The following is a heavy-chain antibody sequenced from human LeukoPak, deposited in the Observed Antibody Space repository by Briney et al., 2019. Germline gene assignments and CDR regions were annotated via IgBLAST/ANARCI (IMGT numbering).Heavy chain of an antibody. V-gene: IGHV4-59*01. CDR3: ARETGSGNYYNGYYYYYYMDV. Sequence: KASETLSLTCTVSGGSISSYYWSWIRQPPGKGLEWVGYIYYSGGTNYNPSLKSRVTISVDTSKNQFSLKLSSVTAADTAVYYCARETGSGNYYNGYYYYYYMDVWGKGTTVTISS. D-gene: IGHD3-10*01. CDR2: IYYSGGT. J-gene: IGHJ6*03. CDR1: GGSISSYY.